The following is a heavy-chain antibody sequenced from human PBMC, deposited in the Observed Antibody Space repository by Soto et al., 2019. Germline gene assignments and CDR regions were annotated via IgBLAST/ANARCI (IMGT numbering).Heavy chain of an antibody. Sequence: VSVKVSCKASGYTFTSYGISWVRQAPGQGLEWMGIINPSGGSTSYAQKFQGRVTMTRDTSTSTVYMELSSLRSEDTAVYYCASGEWELLDYWGQGTLVTVSS. CDR3: ASGEWELLDY. J-gene: IGHJ4*02. V-gene: IGHV1-46*01. CDR1: GYTFTSYG. CDR2: INPSGGST. D-gene: IGHD1-26*01.